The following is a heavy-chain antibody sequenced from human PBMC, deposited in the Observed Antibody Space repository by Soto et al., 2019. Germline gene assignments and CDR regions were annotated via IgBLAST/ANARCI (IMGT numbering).Heavy chain of an antibody. D-gene: IGHD3-9*01. CDR1: GFTLSSYA. CDR2: ISGSGGST. J-gene: IGHJ6*02. Sequence: GWSLRLSCAASGFTLSSYAMSWVRQAPGKGLEWVSAISGSGGSTYYADSVRGRFTISRDNSKNTLYLQMNSLRAEDTAVYYCAKDLFRLRYFDWLLDYYYGMDVWGHGTTVTVSS. V-gene: IGHV3-23*01. CDR3: AKDLFRLRYFDWLLDYYYGMDV.